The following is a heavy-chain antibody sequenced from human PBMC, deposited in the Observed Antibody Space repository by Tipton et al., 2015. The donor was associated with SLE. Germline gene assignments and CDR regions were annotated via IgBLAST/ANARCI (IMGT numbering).Heavy chain of an antibody. CDR1: GGSISSYY. Sequence: SLTCTVSGGSISSYYWSWIRQPPGKGLEWIGYIYYSGNTNYNPSLKSRVTISVDTSKNQFSLKLSSVTAADTAVYYCARDGGYSGYGIPPLNYWGQGTLVTVSS. CDR2: IYYSGNT. D-gene: IGHD5-12*01. J-gene: IGHJ4*02. CDR3: ARDGGYSGYGIPPLNY. V-gene: IGHV4-59*01.